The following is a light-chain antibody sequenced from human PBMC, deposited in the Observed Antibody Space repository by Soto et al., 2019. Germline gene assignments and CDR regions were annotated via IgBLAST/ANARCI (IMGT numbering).Light chain of an antibody. J-gene: IGKJ2*01. V-gene: IGKV3-20*01. CDR1: RSFASSY. Sequence: EIVLTQSPGTLSLSPGERATLSCRASRSFASSYLAWYQQKPGQAPRLLIYAASSRATGTPDKFSGSGSGTGFSLAISRLEPEDAAVYYCQQYGPSPPYTFGQGTSVEI. CDR3: QQYGPSPPYT. CDR2: AAS.